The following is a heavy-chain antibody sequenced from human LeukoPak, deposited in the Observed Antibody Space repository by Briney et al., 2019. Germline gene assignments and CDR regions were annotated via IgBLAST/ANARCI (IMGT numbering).Heavy chain of an antibody. D-gene: IGHD4/OR15-4a*01. CDR1: GASFRGYY. Sequence: SETLSLTCAVYGASFRGYYWSWIRQSPGKGLEWIGEINHSGSSNYNPSLKSRVTILADTSKNQFSLMVTSVTAADTAVYYCARGSFRGATDYWGQGTLVTVSS. J-gene: IGHJ4*02. CDR2: INHSGSS. V-gene: IGHV4-34*01. CDR3: ARGSFRGATDY.